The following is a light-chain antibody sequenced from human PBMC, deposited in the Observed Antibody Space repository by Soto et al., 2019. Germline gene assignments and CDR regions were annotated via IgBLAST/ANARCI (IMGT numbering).Light chain of an antibody. J-gene: IGLJ3*02. CDR2: EVS. CDR1: SSDVGGYNY. Sequence: QLVLTQPASVSGSPGQSITISCTGTSSDVGGYNYVSWYQHHPGKAPKLMIYEVSNRPSGVSNRFSGSKSGNTASLTISGLQAEDEADYYCSSYTSSSTLWVFGGGTKLTVL. V-gene: IGLV2-14*01. CDR3: SSYTSSSTLWV.